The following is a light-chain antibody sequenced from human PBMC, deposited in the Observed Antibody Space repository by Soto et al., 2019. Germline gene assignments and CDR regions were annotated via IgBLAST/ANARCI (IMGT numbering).Light chain of an antibody. CDR2: GAS. CDR3: QQRRNWPLT. Sequence: EIVMTQSPATLSVSPGERATLSCRASQSVSSNLAWYQQKPGQAPRLLIYGASSRATGIPDRFSGSGSGTDFTLTISSLEPEDFAVYYCQQRRNWPLTFGGGTKV. V-gene: IGKV3-11*01. CDR1: QSVSSN. J-gene: IGKJ4*01.